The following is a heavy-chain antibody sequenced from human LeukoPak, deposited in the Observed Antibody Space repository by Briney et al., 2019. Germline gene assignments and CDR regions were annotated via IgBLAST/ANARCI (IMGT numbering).Heavy chain of an antibody. D-gene: IGHD5-24*01. Sequence: ASVKVSCKASGYTFTDYYTHWVRQAPGQGPEWMGWINPNTGGTNYAQKFQGRVTMTRDTSISTAYMELSSLRSEDTAVYYCARGGWLQFGGDYWGQGTLVTVSS. J-gene: IGHJ4*02. CDR2: INPNTGGT. V-gene: IGHV1-2*02. CDR3: ARGGWLQFGGDY. CDR1: GYTFTDYY.